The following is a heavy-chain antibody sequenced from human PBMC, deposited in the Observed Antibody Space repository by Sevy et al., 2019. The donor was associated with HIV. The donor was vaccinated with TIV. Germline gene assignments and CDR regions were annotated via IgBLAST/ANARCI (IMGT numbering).Heavy chain of an antibody. CDR1: GFTFSNYA. V-gene: IGHV3-23*01. J-gene: IGHJ6*02. D-gene: IGHD6-13*01. CDR2: ISTSGGNT. CDR3: AKIYEQHLASYYYGMDV. Sequence: GGSLRLSCAASGFTFSNYAMTWVRQAPGKGLEAVSSISTSGGNTYYVDSVKGRFTISRDNSKNTLSLQMTRLRAEDTAVYYCAKIYEQHLASYYYGMDVCGQWTTVTVSS.